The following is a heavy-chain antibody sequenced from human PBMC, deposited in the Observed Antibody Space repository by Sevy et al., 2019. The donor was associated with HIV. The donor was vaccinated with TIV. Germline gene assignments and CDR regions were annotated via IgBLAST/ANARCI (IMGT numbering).Heavy chain of an antibody. J-gene: IGHJ4*02. Sequence: GGSLRLSCAASGFTFSSYAMSWVRQAPGKGLEWVSAISGSGGSTYYAHSVKGRFTISRDNSKNTLYLQMNSLRVEDTAVYFCARGGDFNDRSAKRDFDYWGQGTLVTVSS. CDR2: ISGSGGST. CDR1: GFTFSSYA. CDR3: ARGGDFNDRSAKRDFDY. V-gene: IGHV3-23*01. D-gene: IGHD3-22*01.